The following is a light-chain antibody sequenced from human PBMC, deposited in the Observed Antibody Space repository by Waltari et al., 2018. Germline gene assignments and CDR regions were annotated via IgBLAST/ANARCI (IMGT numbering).Light chain of an antibody. CDR3: QQYNNWPRT. CDR2: GAS. Sequence: EIVMTQSPATLSVSPGERATLSCRASQGVSSNLAWYQQKPGQAPRLLIYGASTRVAGIPARFSGSGSGTEFTLTISSLQSEDFAVYYCQQYNNWPRTFGQGTKVEIK. V-gene: IGKV3-15*01. J-gene: IGKJ1*01. CDR1: QGVSSN.